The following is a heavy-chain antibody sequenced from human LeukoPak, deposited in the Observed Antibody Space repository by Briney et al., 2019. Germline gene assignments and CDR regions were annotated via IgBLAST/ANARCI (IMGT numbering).Heavy chain of an antibody. CDR1: GFTFSSYG. CDR3: AKDGREQWLVPAG. CDR2: IWYDGSNK. J-gene: IGHJ4*02. Sequence: GGSLRLSCAASGFTFSSYGMHWVRQAPGKGLEWVAVIWYDGSNKYYADSVKGRFTISGDNSKNTLYLQMNSLRAEDTAVYYCAKDGREQWLVPAGWGQGTLVTVSS. D-gene: IGHD6-19*01. V-gene: IGHV3-33*06.